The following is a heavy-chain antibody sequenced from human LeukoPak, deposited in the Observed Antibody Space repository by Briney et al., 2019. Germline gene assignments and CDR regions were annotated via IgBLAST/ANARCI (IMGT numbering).Heavy chain of an antibody. Sequence: GGSLRLSCAASGFTFSSYEMNWVRQAPGKGLEWVSYISSSGSTIYYADSVQGRFTASRDNSENTHYLQMNSLSLEDTALYYCAKGGHFSFFDVWGRGTLVTVSS. J-gene: IGHJ2*01. V-gene: IGHV3-48*03. CDR1: GFTFSSYE. CDR3: AKGGHFSFFDV. CDR2: ISSSGSTI.